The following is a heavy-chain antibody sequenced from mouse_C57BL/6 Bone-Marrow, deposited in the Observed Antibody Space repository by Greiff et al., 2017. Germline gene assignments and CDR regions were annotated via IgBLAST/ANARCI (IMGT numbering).Heavy chain of an antibody. D-gene: IGHD3-3*01. CDR3: AREGDEDRFAY. Sequence: EVQGVESGGGLVKPGGSLKLSCAASGFTFSSYAMSWVRQTPEKRLEWVATISDGGSYTYYPDNVKGRFTISRDNAKNNLYLQMSHLKSEDTAMYYCAREGDEDRFAYWGQGTLVTVSA. CDR2: ISDGGSYT. J-gene: IGHJ3*01. CDR1: GFTFSSYA. V-gene: IGHV5-4*01.